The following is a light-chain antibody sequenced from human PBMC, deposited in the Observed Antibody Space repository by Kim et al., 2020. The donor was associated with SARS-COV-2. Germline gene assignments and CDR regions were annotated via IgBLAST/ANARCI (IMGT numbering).Light chain of an antibody. V-gene: IGLV6-57*04. CDR2: EDD. CDR3: QSYNRDNVL. CDR1: SGSIDDNY. Sequence: NFMLTQPHSVSESPGKTVTISCTRSSGSIDDNYVQWYQQRPGGVPTTVIYEDDQRPSGVSDRFSGSIDNSSNSASLTISGLRTEDEADYYCQSYNRDNVLFGGGTQLPS. J-gene: IGLJ2*01.